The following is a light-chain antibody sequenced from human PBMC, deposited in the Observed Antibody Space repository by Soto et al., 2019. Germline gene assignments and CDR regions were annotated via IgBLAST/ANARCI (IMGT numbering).Light chain of an antibody. CDR2: GAS. Sequence: DIQVTQSPSSLSASVVDRVTITCRASQSIGTYLNWYHQKPGKAPQLLIYGASTLQSGVPSRFSASGSGTHFTLTINSLQPEDFGTYSCQQSYSTPTFGQGTKVDIK. V-gene: IGKV1-39*01. CDR1: QSIGTY. J-gene: IGKJ1*01. CDR3: QQSYSTPT.